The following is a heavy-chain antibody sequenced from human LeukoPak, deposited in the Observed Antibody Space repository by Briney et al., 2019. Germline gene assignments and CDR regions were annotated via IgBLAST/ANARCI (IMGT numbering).Heavy chain of an antibody. Sequence: SETLSLTCAVYGGSFSGYYWSWIRQPPGKGLEWIGYIYYSGSTNYNPSLKSRVTISVDTSKNQFSLKLSSMTAADTAVYYCARFRLGSDYYHMDVWGKGTTVTVSS. J-gene: IGHJ6*03. CDR1: GGSFSGYY. V-gene: IGHV4-59*01. D-gene: IGHD7-27*01. CDR3: ARFRLGSDYYHMDV. CDR2: IYYSGST.